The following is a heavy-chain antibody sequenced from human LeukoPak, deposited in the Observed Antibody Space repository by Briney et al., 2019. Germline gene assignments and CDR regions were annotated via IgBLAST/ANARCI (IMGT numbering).Heavy chain of an antibody. CDR3: ATWAGGLLYDYYYYGMDV. CDR1: GYTLTELS. Sequence: ASVKVSCKVSGYTLTELSMHWVRQAPGKGLEWMGGFDPEGGETIYAQKFQGRVTMTEDTSTDTAYMELSSLRSEDTAVYYCATWAGGLLYDYYYYGMDVWGQGTTVTVSS. V-gene: IGHV1-24*01. CDR2: FDPEGGET. D-gene: IGHD3-3*01. J-gene: IGHJ6*02.